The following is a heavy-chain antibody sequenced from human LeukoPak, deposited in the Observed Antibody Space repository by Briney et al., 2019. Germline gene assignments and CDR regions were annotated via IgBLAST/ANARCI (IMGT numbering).Heavy chain of an antibody. V-gene: IGHV3-23*01. CDR1: GFTFSSYA. Sequence: PGGSLRLSCAASGFTFSSYAMSWVRRAPGKGLEWVSAISGSGGSTYYADSVKGRFTISRDNSKNTLYLQMNSLRAEDTAVYYCAKDSNYGSGLDYWGQGTLVTVSS. J-gene: IGHJ4*02. D-gene: IGHD3-10*01. CDR3: AKDSNYGSGLDY. CDR2: ISGSGGST.